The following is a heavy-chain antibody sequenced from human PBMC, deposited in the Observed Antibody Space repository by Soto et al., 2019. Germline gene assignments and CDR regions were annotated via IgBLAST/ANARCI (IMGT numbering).Heavy chain of an antibody. J-gene: IGHJ4*02. CDR3: AREGGESSDGLYYFDS. CDR2: IYYSGNT. D-gene: IGHD3-16*01. CDR1: GGSTSSDNY. Sequence: QVQLQESGPGLVKPSQTLSLTCTVSGGSTSSDNYWRWIRQPPGKGLEWIGHIYYSGNTDYNPSLKSRLAISIDTSKNQCSLKLSSVTAADTAVYFCAREGGESSDGLYYFDSWGQGSLVTVSS. V-gene: IGHV4-30-4*01.